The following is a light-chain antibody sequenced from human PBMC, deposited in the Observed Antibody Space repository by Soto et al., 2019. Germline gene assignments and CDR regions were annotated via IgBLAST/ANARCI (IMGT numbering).Light chain of an antibody. V-gene: IGKV3-15*01. CDR3: QQYNNWPPLFT. CDR1: QSINSN. Sequence: EIVMTQSPATLSVSPGERATLSCRASQSINSNLTWYQQKPGQAPRLLIYGASTRATGIPARFSGSGSGTEFTLTISSLQSEHFAVYYCQQYNNWPPLFTVGPGTKVDIK. CDR2: GAS. J-gene: IGKJ3*01.